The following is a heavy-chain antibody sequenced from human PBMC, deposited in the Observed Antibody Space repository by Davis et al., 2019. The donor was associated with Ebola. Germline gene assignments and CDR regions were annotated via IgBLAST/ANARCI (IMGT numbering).Heavy chain of an antibody. V-gene: IGHV3-7*03. CDR3: AREAVWRFDP. Sequence: PGGSLRLSCAASGFSFSSHWMSWVRQAPGKGLEWVANIRQDGSEKHYVDSVKGRFTISRDNAKNSLYLQMNSLRAKDTAVYYCAREAVWRFDPWGQGTLVTVSS. J-gene: IGHJ5*02. CDR2: IRQDGSEK. CDR1: GFSFSSHW. D-gene: IGHD3-16*01.